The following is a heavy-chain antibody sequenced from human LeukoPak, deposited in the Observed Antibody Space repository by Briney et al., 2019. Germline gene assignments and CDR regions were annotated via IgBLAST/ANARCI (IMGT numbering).Heavy chain of an antibody. V-gene: IGHV3-53*01. J-gene: IGHJ4*02. CDR2: IYSGGST. D-gene: IGHD5-24*01. Sequence: GGSRRLSCAASDFSVSTNYMSWVRQAPGKGLEWLSLIYSGGSTYYADSVKGRFTISRDNSKNTLYLQMNSLRIEDTAVYYCARDPPLDGLGDYWGQGTLVTVSS. CDR3: ARDPPLDGLGDY. CDR1: DFSVSTNY.